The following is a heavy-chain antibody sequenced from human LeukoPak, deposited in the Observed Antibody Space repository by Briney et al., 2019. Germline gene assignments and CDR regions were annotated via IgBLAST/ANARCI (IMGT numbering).Heavy chain of an antibody. CDR1: EFTFSSYE. D-gene: IGHD3-9*01. CDR3: ARARTKFRRDWFDP. Sequence: TGGSLRLSCAASEFTFSSYEMNWIRQAPGKGLEWVSYIISSGSTIYYADSVKGRSTISRDNAKNSLYLQMNNLRVVDTAVYYCARARTKFRRDWFDPWGQGTLVTVSS. J-gene: IGHJ5*02. V-gene: IGHV3-48*03. CDR2: IISSGSTI.